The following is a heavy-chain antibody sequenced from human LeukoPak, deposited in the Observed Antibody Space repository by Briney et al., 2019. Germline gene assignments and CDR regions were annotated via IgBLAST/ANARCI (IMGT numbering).Heavy chain of an antibody. CDR1: GGSISSGDYY. CDR3: ASYDFWGHNGRYFDY. CDR2: IYYSGST. D-gene: IGHD3-3*01. Sequence: SQTLSLTCTVSGGSISSGDYYWSWIRQPPGKGLEWIGYIYYSGSTYYNPSLKSRVTISVDMSENQFSLKLSSVTAADTAVYYCASYDFWGHNGRYFDYWGQGTLVTVSS. J-gene: IGHJ4*02. V-gene: IGHV4-30-4*08.